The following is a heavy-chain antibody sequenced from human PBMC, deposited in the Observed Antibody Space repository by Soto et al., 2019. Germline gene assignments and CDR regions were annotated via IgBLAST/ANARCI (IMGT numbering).Heavy chain of an antibody. Sequence: SVKVSCKASGGTFSSYAISWVRQAPGQGLEWMGGIIPIFGTANYAQKFQGRVKITADKSTSTAYMELSSLRSEDTAVYYCARDREMATISFDYWGQGTLVTVSS. D-gene: IGHD5-12*01. V-gene: IGHV1-69*06. CDR2: IIPIFGTA. J-gene: IGHJ4*02. CDR1: GGTFSSYA. CDR3: ARDREMATISFDY.